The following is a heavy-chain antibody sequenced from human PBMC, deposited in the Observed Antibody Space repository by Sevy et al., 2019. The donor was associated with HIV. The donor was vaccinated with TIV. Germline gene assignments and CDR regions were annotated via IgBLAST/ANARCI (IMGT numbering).Heavy chain of an antibody. CDR2: IVTYNGNI. CDR3: ARISTLRGKFNWFDP. J-gene: IGHJ5*02. Sequence: ASVKVSCKASGYTFSSYGISWARQVPGQGLEWMVWIVTYNGNIKYSQKVQDRVTMTTDTSTSTAYMELRSLTSDDTAVYFCARISTLRGKFNWFDPWGQGTLVTVSS. D-gene: IGHD3-10*01. CDR1: GYTFSSYG. V-gene: IGHV1-18*01.